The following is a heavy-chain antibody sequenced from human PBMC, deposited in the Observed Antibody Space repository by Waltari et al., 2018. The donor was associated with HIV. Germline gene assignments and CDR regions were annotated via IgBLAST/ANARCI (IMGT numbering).Heavy chain of an antibody. CDR3: ATEGISMVRGVYGMDV. J-gene: IGHJ6*02. CDR2: FDPEDGET. Sequence: QVQLVQSGAEVKKPGASVEVSGKVAGYTLPALAMTWVRRAPGKGLEWMGGFDPEDGETIYAQKFQGRVTMTEDTSTDTAYMELSSLRSEDTAVYYCATEGISMVRGVYGMDVWGQGTTVTVSS. CDR1: GYTLPALA. D-gene: IGHD3-10*01. V-gene: IGHV1-24*01.